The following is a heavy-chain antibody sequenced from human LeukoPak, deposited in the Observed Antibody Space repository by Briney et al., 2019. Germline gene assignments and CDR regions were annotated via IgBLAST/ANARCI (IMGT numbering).Heavy chain of an antibody. Sequence: HPGGSLRLSCAASGFTVSSNYMSWVRQAPGKGLEWVSVISSGGSPYYADSVKGRFTISRDSSKSTLYLQMNSLRAEDTAVYYCSRDRMATKSFDYWGQGTLVTVSS. V-gene: IGHV3-66*02. CDR3: SRDRMATKSFDY. D-gene: IGHD5-24*01. CDR2: ISSGGSP. CDR1: GFTVSSNY. J-gene: IGHJ4*02.